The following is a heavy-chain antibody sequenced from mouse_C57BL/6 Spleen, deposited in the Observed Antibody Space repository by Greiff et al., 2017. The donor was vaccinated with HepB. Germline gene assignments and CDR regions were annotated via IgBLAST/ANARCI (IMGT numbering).Heavy chain of an antibody. CDR1: GFNIKDYY. CDR3: ASIPITTAGYFDV. V-gene: IGHV14-2*01. CDR2: IDPEDGET. Sequence: EVQLQQSGAELVKPGASVKLSCTASGFNIKDYYMHWVKQRTEQGLEWIGRIDPEDGETKYAPKFQGKATITADTSSNTADLQLSSLTSEDTAVYYCASIPITTAGYFDVWGTGTTVTVSS. D-gene: IGHD1-1*01. J-gene: IGHJ1*03.